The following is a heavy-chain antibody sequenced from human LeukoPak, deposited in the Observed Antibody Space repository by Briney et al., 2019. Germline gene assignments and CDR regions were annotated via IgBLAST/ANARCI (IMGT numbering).Heavy chain of an antibody. CDR1: GFTFSSYS. CDR2: MSYNGRSE. V-gene: IGHV3-30*03. CDR3: TRGAVAYSSVYGAGKYFDD. D-gene: IGHD5/OR15-5a*01. J-gene: IGHJ4*02. Sequence: GGSLRLSCAASGFTFSSYSMNWVRQAPGKGLEWLTFMSYNGRSETCADSVKGRFAVSRDNSKNALYLQMNSLRAEDTALYYCTRGAVAYSSVYGAGKYFDDWGQGTLVTVSS.